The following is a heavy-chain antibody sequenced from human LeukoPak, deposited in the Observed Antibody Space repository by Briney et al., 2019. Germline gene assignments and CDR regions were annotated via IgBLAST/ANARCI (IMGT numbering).Heavy chain of an antibody. V-gene: IGHV1-2*02. J-gene: IGHJ5*02. CDR3: ARSLSRVGTIFGVVNENWFDP. CDR2: INPNSGGT. CDR1: GYTFTGYY. Sequence: GASVKVSCKASGYTFTGYYMHWVRQAPGQGLEWMGWINPNSGGTNYAQKFQGRVTMTRDTSISTAYMELSRLRSDDTAVYYCARSLSRVGTIFGVVNENWFDPWGQGTLVTVSS. D-gene: IGHD3-3*01.